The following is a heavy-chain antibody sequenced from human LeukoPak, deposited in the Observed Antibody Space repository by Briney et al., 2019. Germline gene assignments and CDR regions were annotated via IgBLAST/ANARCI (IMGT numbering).Heavy chain of an antibody. CDR3: AKINSRDGYDYDSFDY. Sequence: GRSLRLSCAASGFTFSTYAVHWVRQALGKGLEWVAVISYAGSNKFYADSVKGRFTISRDSSKTTLYLQMNSLRAEDTAVYYCAKINSRDGYDYDSFDYWGQGTLVTVSS. J-gene: IGHJ4*02. D-gene: IGHD5-24*01. CDR2: ISYAGSNK. CDR1: GFTFSTYA. V-gene: IGHV3-30-3*02.